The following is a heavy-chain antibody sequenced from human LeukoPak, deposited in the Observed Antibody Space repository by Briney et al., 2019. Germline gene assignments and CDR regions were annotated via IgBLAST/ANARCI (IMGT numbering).Heavy chain of an antibody. CDR2: IYISGGT. Sequence: SETLSLTCTVSCGSIISGNYYWSWIRQPAGMGLEWIGRIYISGGTDYNPSLKSRLTISIDTSKNQFYLRLSSATAADTAVYYCARVRRNSGNKYFDPWGQGTRVTVSS. CDR3: ARVRRNSGNKYFDP. V-gene: IGHV4-61*02. D-gene: IGHD5-12*01. J-gene: IGHJ5*02. CDR1: CGSIISGNYY.